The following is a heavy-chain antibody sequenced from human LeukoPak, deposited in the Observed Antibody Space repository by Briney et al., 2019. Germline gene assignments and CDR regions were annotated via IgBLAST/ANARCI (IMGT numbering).Heavy chain of an antibody. CDR1: GFTFSSYG. Sequence: GGSLRLSCAASGFTFSSYGMHWVRQAPGKGLEWVAVISYDGSNKYYADSVKGRFTISRDNSKNTLYLQMNSLRAEDTAVYYCAKDNGRVVVIIHFFDYWGQGTLVTVSS. CDR3: AKDNGRVVVIIHFFDY. CDR2: ISYDGSNK. V-gene: IGHV3-30*18. J-gene: IGHJ4*02. D-gene: IGHD3-22*01.